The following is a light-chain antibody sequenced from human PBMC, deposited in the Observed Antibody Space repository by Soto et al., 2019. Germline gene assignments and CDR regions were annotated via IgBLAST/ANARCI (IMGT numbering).Light chain of an antibody. V-gene: IGKV1-5*01. J-gene: IGKJ2*01. CDR3: QQYNSDPYT. Sequence: DIRMTQSPSTLSASVGDRVTISCRASQPISNWVAWYQQKPGRAPKLLISDSSNLETGVPPRFSGTGSGTQYTLLISGLQPDESATYYCQQYNSDPYTFGQGTKLQI. CDR2: DSS. CDR1: QPISNW.